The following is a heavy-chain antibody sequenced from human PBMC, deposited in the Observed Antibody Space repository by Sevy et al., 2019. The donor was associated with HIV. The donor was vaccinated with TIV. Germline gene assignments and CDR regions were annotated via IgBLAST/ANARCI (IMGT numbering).Heavy chain of an antibody. CDR3: AREHSYGDAFDI. D-gene: IGHD3-3*02. Sequence: SETLSLTCTVSGGSVSSGSYYWSWIRQPPGKGLEWIGYTYYSGSTNYNPSLKSRVTISVDTSKNQFSLKLSSVTAADTAVYYCAREHSYGDAFDIWGQGTMVTVSS. CDR2: TYYSGST. V-gene: IGHV4-61*01. J-gene: IGHJ3*02. CDR1: GGSVSSGSYY.